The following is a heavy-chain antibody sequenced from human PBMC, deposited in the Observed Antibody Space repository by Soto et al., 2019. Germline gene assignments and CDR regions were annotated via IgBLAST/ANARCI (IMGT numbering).Heavy chain of an antibody. CDR3: AKDHSSIVRLHYGMDV. J-gene: IGHJ6*02. CDR2: ISYDGSYK. V-gene: IGHV3-30*18. D-gene: IGHD6-6*01. CDR1: GFTFSSYG. Sequence: QVQLVESGGGVVQPGRSLRLSCEGSGFTFSSYGMHWVRQAPGKGLEWVAVISYDGSYKFYGDSVKGRFTISRDNSKNTLYLQMNSLRADDTAVYYCAKDHSSIVRLHYGMDVWGQGTTVTVSS.